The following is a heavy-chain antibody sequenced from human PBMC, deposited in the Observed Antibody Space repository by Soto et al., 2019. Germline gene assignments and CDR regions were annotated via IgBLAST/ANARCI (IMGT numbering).Heavy chain of an antibody. J-gene: IGHJ4*02. CDR3: ATVIYSNYGWIDFDS. V-gene: IGHV1-69*06. D-gene: IGHD2-8*02. CDR1: GGTLSILD. CDR2: IIPIFGTI. Sequence: SVKVSCKASGGTLSILDINWVRRAPGQGLEWMGGIIPIFGTIDYAQKFQGRVTIIAGRSTRTAYMELSSLKSEDTAGYYCATVIYSNYGWIDFDSWGQGNQVTVSS.